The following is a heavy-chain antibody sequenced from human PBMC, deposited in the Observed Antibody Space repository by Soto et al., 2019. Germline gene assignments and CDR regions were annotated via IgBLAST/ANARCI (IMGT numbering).Heavy chain of an antibody. Sequence: KSSETLSLTCTVSGGSISSSSSYWGWIRQPPGKGLEWVGSIYYLGNTYYNPSLGGRVSISVDPSKNQFSLKLNSVTAADTAVFYFSGLFPYVSSVYHLNSLGQGPLVTVSS. V-gene: IGHV4-39*01. CDR1: GGSISSSSSY. D-gene: IGHD3-22*01. CDR2: IYYLGNT. CDR3: SGLFPYVSSVYHLNS. J-gene: IGHJ4*02.